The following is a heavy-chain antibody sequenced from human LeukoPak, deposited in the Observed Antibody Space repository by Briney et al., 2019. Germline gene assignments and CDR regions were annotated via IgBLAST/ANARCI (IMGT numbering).Heavy chain of an antibody. D-gene: IGHD6-19*01. V-gene: IGHV3-30-3*01. Sequence: GRSLRLSCAASGFTFSSYAMHWVRQAPGKGLEWVAVISYDGSNKYYADSVKGRFTISRDNSKNTLYLQMNSLRAEDTAVYYCARAGLYNSGWYVWDYWGQGTLVTVSS. CDR3: ARAGLYNSGWYVWDY. CDR1: GFTFSSYA. CDR2: ISYDGSNK. J-gene: IGHJ4*02.